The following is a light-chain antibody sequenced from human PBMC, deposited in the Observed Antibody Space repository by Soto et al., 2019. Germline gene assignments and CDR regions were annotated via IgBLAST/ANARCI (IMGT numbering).Light chain of an antibody. CDR2: GAS. CDR1: QNIVKY. CDR3: QQSYSNLYT. V-gene: IGKV1-39*01. Sequence: DIQMTQSPSSLSASVGDRVTITCRASQNIVKYLNWYQQTPGQAPKLLIYGASRLESGVPSRFSGLGSGTFFTLTISSLQPEDFAIYYCQQSYSNLYTFGQGTRLEF. J-gene: IGKJ2*01.